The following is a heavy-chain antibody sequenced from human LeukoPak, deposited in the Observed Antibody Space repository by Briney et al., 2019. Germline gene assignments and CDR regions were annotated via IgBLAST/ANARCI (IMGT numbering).Heavy chain of an antibody. CDR3: ARHVYGDQYYYGMDV. D-gene: IGHD4-17*01. J-gene: IGHJ6*02. V-gene: IGHV4-59*08. Sequence: SSETLSLTCTVSYGSISTYYWTWIRQPPGKGLEWIGDIDYSGSTNYDPSVKSRVTISVDTSKNQFSLKLSSVTAADTAVYYCARHVYGDQYYYGMDVWGQGTTVTVSS. CDR2: IDYSGST. CDR1: YGSISTYY.